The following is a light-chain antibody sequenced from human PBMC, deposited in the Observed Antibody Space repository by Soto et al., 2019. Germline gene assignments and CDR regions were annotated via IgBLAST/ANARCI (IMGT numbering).Light chain of an antibody. J-gene: IGLJ3*02. CDR2: GNT. CDR3: QSYGSSLSGVV. CDR1: SSNIGAGYA. Sequence: QSVLTQPPSVSGAPGQRVTISCTGSSSNIGAGYAVYWYQQLPGAAPILLIYGNTNRPSGVPDRFSASKSGASASLAITGLQAEDEADYYCQSYGSSLSGVVFGGGTKLTVL. V-gene: IGLV1-40*01.